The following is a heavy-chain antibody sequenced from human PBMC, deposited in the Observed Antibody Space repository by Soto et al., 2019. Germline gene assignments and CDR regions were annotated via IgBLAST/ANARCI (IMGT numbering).Heavy chain of an antibody. CDR1: GGSFSGYY. D-gene: IGHD3-10*01. Sequence: PSETLSLTCAVYGGSFSGYYWSWIRQPPGKGLEWIGEINHSGSTNYNPSLKSRVTISVDTSKNQFSLKLSSATAADTAVYYCARGLYYYGSGSYYRAARFDYWGQGTLVNVSS. J-gene: IGHJ4*02. CDR3: ARGLYYYGSGSYYRAARFDY. CDR2: INHSGST. V-gene: IGHV4-34*01.